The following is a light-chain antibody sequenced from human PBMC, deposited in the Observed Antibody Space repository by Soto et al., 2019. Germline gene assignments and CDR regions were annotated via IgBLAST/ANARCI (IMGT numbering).Light chain of an antibody. CDR2: GAS. J-gene: IGKJ4*01. CDR1: QTVGNNY. CDR3: QQYASSPLT. Sequence: EIVLTQSPGTLSLSPGEQATLSCWASQTVGNNYLAWYQQKPGQTPRLLIHGASNRATGIPDRISGSGSGTDFTLFISRLEPEDFAVYYCQQYASSPLTFGGGTKVEIK. V-gene: IGKV3-20*01.